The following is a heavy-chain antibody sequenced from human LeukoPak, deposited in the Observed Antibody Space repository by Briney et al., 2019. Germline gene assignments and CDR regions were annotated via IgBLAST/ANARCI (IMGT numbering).Heavy chain of an antibody. Sequence: ASVKVSCKASGYTFSIYYMHWVRQAPGQGLEWMGWINPNGGATSYAQRSQGRVTMTRDTSISTAYMELSGLTSDDTAVYYCARNPPYCTSTSCYNDYWGQGTLVTVSS. CDR2: INPNGGAT. CDR3: ARNPPYCTSTSCYNDY. CDR1: GYTFSIYY. V-gene: IGHV1-2*02. J-gene: IGHJ4*02. D-gene: IGHD2-2*02.